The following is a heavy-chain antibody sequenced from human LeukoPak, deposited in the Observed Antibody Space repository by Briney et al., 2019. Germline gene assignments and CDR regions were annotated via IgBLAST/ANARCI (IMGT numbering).Heavy chain of an antibody. J-gene: IGHJ4*02. CDR1: GFTFSSYA. D-gene: IGHD6-13*01. Sequence: GGSLRLSCAASGFTFSSYAMHWVRQAPGKGLEWVALISFDGSNTYYEDSVKGRFTISRDNSRDTLFLQMTSLRVEDTAVYYCAKERVHIAADATTGRGSLVPGLDYWGQGTLVTVSS. V-gene: IGHV3-30*04. CDR2: ISFDGSNT. CDR3: AKERVHIAADATTGRGSLVPGLDY.